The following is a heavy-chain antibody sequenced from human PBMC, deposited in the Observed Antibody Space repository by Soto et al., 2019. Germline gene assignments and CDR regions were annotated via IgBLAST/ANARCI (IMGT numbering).Heavy chain of an antibody. J-gene: IGHJ4*02. CDR3: ARDRLRGGIRQPHLYYFDY. Sequence: ASVKVSCKPSGYTFTSYAMHWVRQAPGQRLEWMGWINAGNGNTKYSQKFQGRVTITRDTSASTAYMELSSLRAEDTAVYYCARDRLRGGIRQPHLYYFDYWGQGTLVTVSS. CDR2: INAGNGNT. V-gene: IGHV1-3*01. CDR1: GYTFTSYA. D-gene: IGHD3-16*01.